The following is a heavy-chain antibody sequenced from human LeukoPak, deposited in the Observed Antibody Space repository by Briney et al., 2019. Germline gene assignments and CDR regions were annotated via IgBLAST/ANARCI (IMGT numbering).Heavy chain of an antibody. Sequence: PSETLSLTCTVSGGSISSYYWSWIRQPPGKGLEWIGYIYYSGSTNYNPSLTSRVTISVDTSKNQFSLKLSSVTAADTAVYYCARHSTAMVTRFDYWGQGTLVTVSS. V-gene: IGHV4-59*01. D-gene: IGHD5-18*01. CDR1: GGSISSYY. CDR3: ARHSTAMVTRFDY. J-gene: IGHJ4*02. CDR2: IYYSGST.